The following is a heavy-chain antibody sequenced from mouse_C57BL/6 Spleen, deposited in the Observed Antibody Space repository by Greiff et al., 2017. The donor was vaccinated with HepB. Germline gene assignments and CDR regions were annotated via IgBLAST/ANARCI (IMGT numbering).Heavy chain of an antibody. V-gene: IGHV1-64*01. CDR3: ARFPNYYGSSYGYFDV. CDR2: IHPNSGST. D-gene: IGHD1-1*01. J-gene: IGHJ1*03. Sequence: PGQGLEWIGMIHPNSGSTNYNEKFKSKATLTVDKSSSTAYMQLSSLTSEDSAAYYCARFPNYYGSSYGYFDVWGTGTTVNVAS.